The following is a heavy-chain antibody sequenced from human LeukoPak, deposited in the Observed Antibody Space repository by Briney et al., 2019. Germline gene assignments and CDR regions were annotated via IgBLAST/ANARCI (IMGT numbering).Heavy chain of an antibody. Sequence: GGSLRLSCAASGFTFSSYGMHWVRQAPGKGLEWVAVISYDGSNKYYADSVKGRFTISRDNSKNTLYLQMNSLRAEDTAVYYCAKAASGGCIGYWGQGTLVTVSS. D-gene: IGHD2-15*01. CDR3: AKAASGGCIGY. CDR2: ISYDGSNK. CDR1: GFTFSSYG. J-gene: IGHJ4*02. V-gene: IGHV3-30*18.